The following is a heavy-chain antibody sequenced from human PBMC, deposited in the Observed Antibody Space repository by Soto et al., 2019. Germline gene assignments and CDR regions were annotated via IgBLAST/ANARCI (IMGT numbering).Heavy chain of an antibody. CDR3: ARDGEGYSGFDYPAY. V-gene: IGHV3-30-3*01. CDR2: ISYGGSNK. D-gene: IGHD5-12*01. J-gene: IGHJ4*02. Sequence: QVQLVESGGGVVQPGRSLRLSCAASGLTFSRYAMHWVRQAPGKGLEWVAIISYGGSNKYYADSVRGRFTISRDNSNNTLYLQMSSLRAEDTAVYYCARDGEGYSGFDYPAYWGQGTLVTVSS. CDR1: GLTFSRYA.